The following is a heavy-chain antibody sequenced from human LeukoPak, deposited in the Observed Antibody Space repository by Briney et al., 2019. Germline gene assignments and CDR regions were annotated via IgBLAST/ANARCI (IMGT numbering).Heavy chain of an antibody. D-gene: IGHD3-22*01. CDR2: INHSGST. V-gene: IGHV4-34*01. Sequence: SETLSLTCAVYGGSFSGYYWSWIRQPPGKGLEWIGEINHSGSTNYNPSLKSRVTISVDTSKNQFSLKLSSVTAADTAVYYCARIMIVTHDAFDIWGQGTMVTVSS. J-gene: IGHJ3*02. CDR1: GGSFSGYY. CDR3: ARIMIVTHDAFDI.